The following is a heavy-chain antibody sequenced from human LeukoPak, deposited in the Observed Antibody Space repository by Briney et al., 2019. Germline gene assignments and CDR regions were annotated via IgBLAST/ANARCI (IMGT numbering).Heavy chain of an antibody. CDR2: IYSTGST. D-gene: IGHD3-10*01. CDR1: GGSLSTSNYY. V-gene: IGHV4-39*01. J-gene: IGHJ4*02. Sequence: SETLSLTCTVSGGSLSTSNYYWGWIRQPPGKGLEWIGSIYSTGSTYYNPSLNSRVTVSVDTSKNQFSLKLSSVTAADTAVNYCASRTRFGELRFDYWGREPWSPSPQ. CDR3: ASRTRFGELRFDY.